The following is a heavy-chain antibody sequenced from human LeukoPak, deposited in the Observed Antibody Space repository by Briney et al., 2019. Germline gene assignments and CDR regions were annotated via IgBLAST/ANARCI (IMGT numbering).Heavy chain of an antibody. J-gene: IGHJ4*02. CDR3: AKVRRITMIVVGAFDY. CDR1: GFTFSSYA. D-gene: IGHD3-22*01. V-gene: IGHV3-23*01. Sequence: QAGGSLRLSCAASGFTFSSYAMSGVRQAPGKGLEWVSAISGSGGSTYYADSVKGRFTISRDNSKNTLYLQMNSLRAEDTAVYYCAKVRRITMIVVGAFDYWGQGTLVTVSS. CDR2: ISGSGGST.